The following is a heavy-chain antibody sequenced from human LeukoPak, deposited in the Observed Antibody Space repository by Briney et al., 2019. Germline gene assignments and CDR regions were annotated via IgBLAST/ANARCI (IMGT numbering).Heavy chain of an antibody. CDR2: IIPIFGTA. Sequence: GASVKVSCKASGGTFSSYAISWVRQAPGQGLEWMGGIIPIFGTANYAQKFQGRVTITTDESTSTAYMELSGLRSEDTAVYYCARGGLIAARPGPIDYWGQGTLVTVSS. CDR3: ARGGLIAARPGPIDY. D-gene: IGHD6-6*01. V-gene: IGHV1-69*05. CDR1: GGTFSSYA. J-gene: IGHJ4*02.